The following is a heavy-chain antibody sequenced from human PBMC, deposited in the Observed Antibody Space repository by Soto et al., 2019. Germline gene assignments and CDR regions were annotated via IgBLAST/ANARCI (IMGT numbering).Heavy chain of an antibody. J-gene: IGHJ3*02. D-gene: IGHD6-13*01. V-gene: IGHV3-9*01. CDR2: ISWNSGKR. CDR3: TKDNAAGGSFNALEI. Sequence: EEQLVESGGALVQPGRSLRLSCAASGFTFHDHAMHWVRQVPGKGLEWVSGISWNSGKRGYAESVKGRFTISRDNAQNSLYLQMNSLRDDDTALYYCTKDNAAGGSFNALEIWGQGTTVTVSS. CDR1: GFTFHDHA.